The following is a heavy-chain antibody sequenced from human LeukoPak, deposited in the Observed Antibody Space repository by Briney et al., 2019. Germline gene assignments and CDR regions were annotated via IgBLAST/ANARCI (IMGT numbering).Heavy chain of an antibody. CDR3: ARRAGYSYGYYFDY. Sequence: SETLSLTCTVSGGSISSYYWSWIRQPPGKGLEWIGYIYYSGSNNYNPSLKSRVTISVDTSKNQFSLKLSSVTAADTAVYYCARRAGYSYGYYFDYWGQGTLVTVSS. D-gene: IGHD5-18*01. CDR1: GGSISSYY. CDR2: IYYSGSN. V-gene: IGHV4-59*08. J-gene: IGHJ4*02.